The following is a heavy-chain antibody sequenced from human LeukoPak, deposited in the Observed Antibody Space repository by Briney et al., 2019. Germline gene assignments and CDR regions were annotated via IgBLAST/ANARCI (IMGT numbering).Heavy chain of an antibody. D-gene: IGHD6-6*01. Sequence: EGSLRLSCAASGFTFSSYAMSWVRQAPGKGLEWVSVIYSGGSTYYADSVKGRFTISRDNSKNTLYLQMNSLRAADTAVYYCARDKGTSYLSSFDYWGQGTLVTVSS. V-gene: IGHV3-66*02. J-gene: IGHJ4*02. CDR2: IYSGGST. CDR1: GFTFSSYA. CDR3: ARDKGTSYLSSFDY.